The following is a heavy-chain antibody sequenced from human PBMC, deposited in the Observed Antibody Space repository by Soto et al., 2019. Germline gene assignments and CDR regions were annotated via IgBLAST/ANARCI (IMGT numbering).Heavy chain of an antibody. CDR3: ARVVVWGVIITYPNWFDP. J-gene: IGHJ5*02. CDR1: GGSFSGYY. V-gene: IGHV4-34*01. CDR2: INHSGST. Sequence: SETLSLTCAVYGGSFSGYYWSWIRQPPGKGLEWIGEINHSGSTNYNPSLKSRVTISVDTSKNQFSLKLSSVTAADTAVYYCARVVVWGVIITYPNWFDPWGQGTLVTVSS. D-gene: IGHD3-10*01.